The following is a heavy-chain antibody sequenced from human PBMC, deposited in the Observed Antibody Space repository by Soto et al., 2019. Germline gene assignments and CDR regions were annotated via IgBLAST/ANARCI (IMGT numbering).Heavy chain of an antibody. CDR1: GYTFTGYY. CDR3: ARDIDMDIVVEVAATAPGY. J-gene: IGHJ4*02. D-gene: IGHD2-15*01. CDR2: INPNSGGT. Sequence: SVKVSCKASGYTFTGYYMHWVRQAPVQGLEWMGWINPNSGGTNYAQKLQGRVTMTRDPSISTAYMELSRLRSDDTAVYYCARDIDMDIVVEVAATAPGYWGQGTLVTVSS. V-gene: IGHV1-2*02.